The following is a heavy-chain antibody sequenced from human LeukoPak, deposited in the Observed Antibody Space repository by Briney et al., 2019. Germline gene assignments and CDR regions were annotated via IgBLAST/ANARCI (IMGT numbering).Heavy chain of an antibody. CDR1: GFTFSSYS. CDR3: ARDTSGYTFDD. CDR2: ISATSNYI. Sequence: PGGSLRLSCAASGFTFSSYSMNWVRQAPGKGLEWVSSISATSNYIYYADSVKGRFTISRDNAKNSLYLQMNSLRAEDTAVYYCARDTSGYTFDDWGQGTLDTVSS. D-gene: IGHD5-18*01. V-gene: IGHV3-21*01. J-gene: IGHJ4*02.